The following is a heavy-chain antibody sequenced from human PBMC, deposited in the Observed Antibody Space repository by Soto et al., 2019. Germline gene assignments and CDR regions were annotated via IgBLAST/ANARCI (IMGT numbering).Heavy chain of an antibody. Sequence: GGSLRLSCAASGFTFSSYAMHWVRQAPGKGLEWVAVISYDGSNKYYADSVKGRFTISRDNPKNTLYLQMNSLRAEDTAVYYCARETYYDFWSGPYYGMDVWXQGTTVTGSS. J-gene: IGHJ6*02. CDR2: ISYDGSNK. CDR3: ARETYYDFWSGPYYGMDV. V-gene: IGHV3-30-3*01. CDR1: GFTFSSYA. D-gene: IGHD3-3*01.